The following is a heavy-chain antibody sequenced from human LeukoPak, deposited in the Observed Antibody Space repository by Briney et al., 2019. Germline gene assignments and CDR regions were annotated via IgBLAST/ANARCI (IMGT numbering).Heavy chain of an antibody. J-gene: IGHJ4*02. D-gene: IGHD5-24*01. CDR2: INPNSGGT. CDR3: AREGRNGYNEGYFDY. V-gene: IGHV1-2*02. CDR1: GYTFTGYY. Sequence: GASVKVSCKASGYTFTGYYMHWVRQAPGQGLEWMGWINPNSGGTNYAQKFQGRVTLTTDTSINTAYMELSSLRSDDTAVYYCAREGRNGYNEGYFDYWGQGTLVTVSS.